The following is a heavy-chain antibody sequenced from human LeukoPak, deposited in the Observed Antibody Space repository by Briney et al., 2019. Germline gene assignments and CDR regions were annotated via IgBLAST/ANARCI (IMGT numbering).Heavy chain of an antibody. CDR3: ASGYWDDPISTDY. CDR1: GGSVSSSRYY. Sequence: SETLSLTCTVSGGSVSSSRYYWGWIRQPPGNGLEWIGNIYYSGSTYYNPSLKSRITMSVDTSKNQFSLKLSSVTAADTAVYYCASGYWDDPISTDYWGQGTLVTVSS. V-gene: IGHV4-39*01. D-gene: IGHD1-1*01. J-gene: IGHJ4*02. CDR2: IYYSGST.